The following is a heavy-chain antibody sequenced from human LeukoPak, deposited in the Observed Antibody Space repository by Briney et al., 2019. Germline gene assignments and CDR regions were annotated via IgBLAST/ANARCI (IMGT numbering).Heavy chain of an antibody. CDR3: ARVGSSSWSTRYDY. J-gene: IGHJ4*02. D-gene: IGHD6-13*01. CDR2: ISSSGSTI. CDR1: GFTFSDYY. Sequence: GGSLRLSCAASGFTFSDYYMSWIRQAPGKGLEWVSYISSSGSTIYYADSVKGRFTISRDNAKNSPYLQMNSLRAEDTAVYYCARVGSSSWSTRYDYWGQGTLVTVSS. V-gene: IGHV3-11*04.